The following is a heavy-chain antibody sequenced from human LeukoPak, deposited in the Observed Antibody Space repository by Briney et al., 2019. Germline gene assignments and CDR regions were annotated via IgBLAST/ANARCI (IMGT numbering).Heavy chain of an antibody. Sequence: PSETLSLTCAVYGGSFNGFFWNWIRQPPGKGLEWIGEISHTGSTSYNPSLQSRVTISVATSKNQFSLTLRSVTAADTAVYCCARGLGIPVTGDGPHLAYWGQGTLVTVSS. CDR3: ARGLGIPVTGDGPHLAY. V-gene: IGHV4-34*01. CDR2: ISHTGST. CDR1: GGSFNGFF. D-gene: IGHD6-19*01. J-gene: IGHJ4*02.